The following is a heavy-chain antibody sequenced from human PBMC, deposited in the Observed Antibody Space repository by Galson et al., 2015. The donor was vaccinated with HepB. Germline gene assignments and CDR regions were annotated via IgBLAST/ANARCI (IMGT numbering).Heavy chain of an antibody. J-gene: IGHJ6*02. D-gene: IGHD5-24*01. CDR2: ISYDGSNK. CDR3: AKDQGMATSYYYYGMDV. CDR1: GFTFSSYG. V-gene: IGHV3-30*18. Sequence: SLRLSCAASGFTFSSYGMHWVRQAPGKGLEWVAVISYDGSNKYYADSVKGRFTISRDNSKNTLYLQMNSLRAEDTAVYYCAKDQGMATSYYYYGMDVWGQGTTVTVSS.